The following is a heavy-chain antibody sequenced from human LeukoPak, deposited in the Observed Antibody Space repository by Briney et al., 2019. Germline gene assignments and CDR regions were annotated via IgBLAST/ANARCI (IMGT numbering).Heavy chain of an antibody. V-gene: IGHV3-21*01. CDR2: IRNSRNYI. Sequence: PGESLRLSCAFSGFTLSSYSMNWARHPPGKGLECVSSIRNSRNYIYHADSVKGRFTISRNNAKNSLYLQMNSLRAEDTAVYYCARDLQQWLVAYDAFDIWGQGTMVTVSS. J-gene: IGHJ3*02. CDR3: ARDLQQWLVAYDAFDI. D-gene: IGHD6-19*01. CDR1: GFTLSSYS.